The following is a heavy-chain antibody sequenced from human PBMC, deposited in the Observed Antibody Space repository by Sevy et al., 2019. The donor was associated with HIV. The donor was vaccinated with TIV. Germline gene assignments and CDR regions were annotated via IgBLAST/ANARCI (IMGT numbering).Heavy chain of an antibody. D-gene: IGHD3-22*01. CDR1: GFTFSSYG. J-gene: IGHJ4*02. V-gene: IGHV3-30*18. CDR3: AKDGALSYYYDSSGDYLDY. Sequence: GGSLRLSCAASGFTFSSYGMHWVRQAPGKGLEWVAVISYDGSNKYYADSVKGRFTISRDNSKNTLYLQMNSLRAEDTAVYYYAKDGALSYYYDSSGDYLDYWGQGTLVTVSS. CDR2: ISYDGSNK.